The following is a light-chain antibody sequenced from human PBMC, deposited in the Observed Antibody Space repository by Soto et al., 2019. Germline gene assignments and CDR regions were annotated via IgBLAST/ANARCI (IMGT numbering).Light chain of an antibody. J-gene: IGKJ4*01. CDR2: DAS. Sequence: EIALPQSPATLFLSPGERATLSCRASQSVSSYLAWYQQKPGQAPGLLIYDASNRATGIPARFSGSGSGTDFTLTISSLEPEDFAVYYCQQRSNWPTFGGGTKVDIK. CDR3: QQRSNWPT. CDR1: QSVSSY. V-gene: IGKV3-11*01.